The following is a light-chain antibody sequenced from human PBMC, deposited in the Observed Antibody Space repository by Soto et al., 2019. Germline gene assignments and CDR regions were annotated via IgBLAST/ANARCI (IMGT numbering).Light chain of an antibody. J-gene: IGKJ1*01. Sequence: IVLTQSPGTLSLSLGERATLSCMANQSVDSNFLAWNQQKPGQAPRLLIYDTSTRATGIPDRFSGSGSGTDFTLTISRLEPEDFAVYHCQQYGASPWTFGQGTKVDI. V-gene: IGKV3-20*01. CDR1: QSVDSNF. CDR2: DTS. CDR3: QQYGASPWT.